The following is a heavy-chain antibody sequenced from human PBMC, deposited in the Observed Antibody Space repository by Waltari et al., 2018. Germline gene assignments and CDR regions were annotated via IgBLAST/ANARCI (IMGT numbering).Heavy chain of an antibody. J-gene: IGHJ4*02. V-gene: IGHV1-69*04. CDR2: IIPILGIA. CDR1: GGTFSSYA. CDR3: ARDRRPTGVLAVAALH. D-gene: IGHD6-19*01. Sequence: QVQLVQSGAEVKKPGSSVKVSCKASGGTFSSYAISWVRQAPGQGLEWMGGIIPILGIANYAQKFQGRVTITADESTSTAYMELSSLRSEDTAVYYCARDRRPTGVLAVAALHWGQGTLVTVSS.